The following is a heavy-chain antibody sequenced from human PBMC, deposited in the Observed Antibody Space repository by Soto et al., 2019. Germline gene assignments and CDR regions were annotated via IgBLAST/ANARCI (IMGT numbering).Heavy chain of an antibody. D-gene: IGHD2-2*01. J-gene: IGHJ1*01. CDR2: INHSGST. CDR3: ARGGRVYQTGRYFQH. CDR1: GGSFSGYY. V-gene: IGHV4-34*01. Sequence: QVQLQQWGAGLLKPSETLSLTCAVYGGSFSGYYWSWIRQPPGKGLEWIGEINHSGSTNYNPSLKSRVTISVDTSKNQFSLKLSSVTAADTAVYYCARGGRVYQTGRYFQHWGQGTLVTVSS.